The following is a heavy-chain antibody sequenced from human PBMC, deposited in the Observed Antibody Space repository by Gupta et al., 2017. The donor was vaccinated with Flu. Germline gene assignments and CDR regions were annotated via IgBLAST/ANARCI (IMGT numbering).Heavy chain of an antibody. J-gene: IGHJ4*02. V-gene: IGHV4-31*03. CDR2: IHHSGHT. CDR3: ARANYCGGNCDVEGYFDS. D-gene: IGHD2-21*01. Sequence: QVLLQESGPGLVKTSQTLSLTCSVSRGSINRDGYYWSWIRQHPGEGPEWVGYIHHSGHTYYNPSLRGRLVISVDKSQNQFSLNLKSVTAADTAVYYCARANYCGGNCDVEGYFDSWGQGTLVTVSS. CDR1: RGSINRDGYY.